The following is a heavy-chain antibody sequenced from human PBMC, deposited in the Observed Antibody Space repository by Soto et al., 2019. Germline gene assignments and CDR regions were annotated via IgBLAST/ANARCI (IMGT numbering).Heavy chain of an antibody. CDR3: ARDGREASGMGV. V-gene: IGHV4-59*11. J-gene: IGHJ6*02. CDR2: IYYRGST. CDR1: GGSISSHY. D-gene: IGHD1-26*01. Sequence: SETLSLTCTVSGGSISSHYWSWVRQAPGKGLEWIGHIYYRGSTTYNPSLRSRSTISVDTSNNQFSLKLNSVTTADTAVYYCARDGREASGMGVWGQGTKVTVSS.